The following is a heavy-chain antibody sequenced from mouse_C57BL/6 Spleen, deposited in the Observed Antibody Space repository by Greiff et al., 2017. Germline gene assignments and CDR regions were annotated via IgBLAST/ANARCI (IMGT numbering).Heavy chain of an antibody. V-gene: IGHV1-54*01. CDR2: INPGSGGT. CDR3: ARSGSYYFDY. CDR1: GYAFTNYL. Sequence: VQLQQSGAELVRPGTSVKVSCKASGYAFTNYLLEWVKQRPGQGLEWIGVINPGSGGTNYNEKFKGKATLTADKSSSTAYMQLSSLTSEDSAVYFCARSGSYYFDYWGQGTTLTVSS. J-gene: IGHJ2*01. D-gene: IGHD4-1*01.